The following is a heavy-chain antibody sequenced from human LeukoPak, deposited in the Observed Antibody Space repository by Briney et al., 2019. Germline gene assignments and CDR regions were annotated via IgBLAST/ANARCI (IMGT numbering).Heavy chain of an antibody. Sequence: SETLSLTCTVSGGSISSSSYYWGWIRQPPGKGLEWIGEINHSGSTNYNPSLKSRVTISVDASKNQFSLKLSSVTAADTAVYYCARPRDFWSGYYGYWGQGTLVTVSS. CDR2: INHSGST. V-gene: IGHV4-39*07. CDR3: ARPRDFWSGYYGY. D-gene: IGHD3-3*01. CDR1: GGSISSSSYY. J-gene: IGHJ4*02.